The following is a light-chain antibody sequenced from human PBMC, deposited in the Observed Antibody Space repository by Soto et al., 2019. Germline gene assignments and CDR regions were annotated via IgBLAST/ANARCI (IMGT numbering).Light chain of an antibody. CDR1: QSMRSY. V-gene: IGKV1-8*01. CDR3: QHYYIYPLT. J-gene: IGKJ4*01. Sequence: AIRMTQSPSSLSASTGDRVTITCRSSQSMRSYLAWYQQKPGKAPNLLIYAASTLQGGVPSRFSGGGSGTDFILTISGLQSEYFTTYYCQHYYIYPLTFGGGTKVEIE. CDR2: AAS.